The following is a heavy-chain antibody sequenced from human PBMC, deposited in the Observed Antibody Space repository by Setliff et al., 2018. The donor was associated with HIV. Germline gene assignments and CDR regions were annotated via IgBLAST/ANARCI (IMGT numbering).Heavy chain of an antibody. D-gene: IGHD3-22*01. CDR2: IYSTGDT. CDR3: ARVRLTMIMMVDYFDQ. CDR1: GGSISNFY. Sequence: SETLSLTCSVSGGSISNFYWSWIRQPPGKGLGRVGHIYSTGDTNYNPSLKSRVTLSADTSKNQLSLSLTSVTAADTAVYYCARVRLTMIMMVDYFDQWGQGTLVTVS. J-gene: IGHJ4*02. V-gene: IGHV4-4*07.